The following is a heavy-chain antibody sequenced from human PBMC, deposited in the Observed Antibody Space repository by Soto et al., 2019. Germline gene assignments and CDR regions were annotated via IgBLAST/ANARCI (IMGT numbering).Heavy chain of an antibody. CDR3: ARLYYDILTGYQKFDY. V-gene: IGHV1-3*01. Sequence: ASVKVSCKASGYTFTSYAMHWVRQAPGQRLEWMGWINAGNGNTKYSQKFQGRVTITRDTSASTAYMELSSLRSEDTAVYYCARLYYDILTGYQKFDYWGQGTLVTVSS. CDR2: INAGNGNT. D-gene: IGHD3-9*01. CDR1: GYTFTSYA. J-gene: IGHJ4*02.